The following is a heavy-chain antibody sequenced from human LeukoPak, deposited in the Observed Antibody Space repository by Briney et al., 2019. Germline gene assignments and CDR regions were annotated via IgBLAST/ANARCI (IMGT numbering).Heavy chain of an antibody. Sequence: QPGGSLRLSCAASGFTFSSYAMSWVRQAPGKGLEWVSAISGSGGSTYYADSVKGRFTISRDNSKNTLYLQMNSLRAEDTAVYYCAKDYYDSSGRGPSAFDIWGQGTMVTVSS. CDR3: AKDYYDSSGRGPSAFDI. V-gene: IGHV3-23*01. CDR1: GFTFSSYA. D-gene: IGHD3-22*01. CDR2: ISGSGGST. J-gene: IGHJ3*02.